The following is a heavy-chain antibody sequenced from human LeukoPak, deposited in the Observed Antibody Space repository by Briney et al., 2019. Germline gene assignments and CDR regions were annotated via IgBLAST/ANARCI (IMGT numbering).Heavy chain of an antibody. V-gene: IGHV3-7*01. CDR1: GFIFSRHW. D-gene: IGHD3-16*01. J-gene: IGHJ5*02. Sequence: GGSLRLSCAASGFIFSRHWMSWVRQAPGKGLEWVATIRGDGSVKHYVDSVKGRFIISRDNAENSASLQMDSLGVEDTAMYYCARLLGDATIYDLWGRGTLVTVSS. CDR2: IRGDGSVK. CDR3: ARLLGDATIYDL.